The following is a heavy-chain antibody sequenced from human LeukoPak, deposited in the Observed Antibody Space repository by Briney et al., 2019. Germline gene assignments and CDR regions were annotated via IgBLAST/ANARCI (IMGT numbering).Heavy chain of an antibody. CDR3: ARHYDNDSYYYGHFDY. Sequence: SETLSLTCTVSGGSISSYYWSWIRQPPGKGLEWIGYIYYRSTNYNPSLKSRVTISIDTSKNQLSLKLSSVTAADTAVYYCARHYDNDSYYYGHFDYWGQGTLVTVSS. V-gene: IGHV4-59*08. CDR2: IYYRST. CDR1: GGSISSYY. J-gene: IGHJ4*01. D-gene: IGHD3-22*01.